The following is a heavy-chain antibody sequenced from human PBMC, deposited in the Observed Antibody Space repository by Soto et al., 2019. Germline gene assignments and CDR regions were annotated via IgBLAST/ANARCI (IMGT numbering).Heavy chain of an antibody. CDR3: ARSSDTYYYDSSGYFDY. CDR2: IYHSGST. D-gene: IGHD3-22*01. V-gene: IGHV4-30-2*01. J-gene: IGHJ4*02. Sequence: QLQLQESGSGLVKPSQTLSLTCAVSGGSISSGGYSWSWIRQPPGKGLEWMGYIYHSGSTYYNPSLKSRVTISVDRSKNQFSLKLSSVTAADTAVYYCARSSDTYYYDSSGYFDYWGQGTLVTVSS. CDR1: GGSISSGGYS.